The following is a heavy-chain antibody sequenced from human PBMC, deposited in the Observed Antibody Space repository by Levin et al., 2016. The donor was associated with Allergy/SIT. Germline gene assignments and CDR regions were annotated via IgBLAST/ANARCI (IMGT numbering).Heavy chain of an antibody. D-gene: IGHD2-2*01. V-gene: IGHV1-18*01. CDR3: ARLRPYCSSTSCYVGYYYYGMDV. CDR2: ISAYNGNT. Sequence: ASVKVSCKASGYTFTSYGISWVRQAPGQGLEWMGWISAYNGNTNYAQKLQGRVTMTTDTSTSTAYMELRSLRSDDTAVYYCARLRPYCSSTSCYVGYYYYGMDVWGQGTTVTVSS. J-gene: IGHJ6*02. CDR1: GYTFTSYG.